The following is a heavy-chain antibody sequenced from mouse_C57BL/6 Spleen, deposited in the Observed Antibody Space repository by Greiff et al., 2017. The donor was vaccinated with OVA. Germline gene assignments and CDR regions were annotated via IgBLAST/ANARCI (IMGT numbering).Heavy chain of an antibody. CDR2: IDPSDSYT. Sequence: VQLQQPGAELVKPGASVKLSCKASGYTFTSYWMQWVKQRPGQGLEWIGAIDPSDSYTNYNQKFKGKATLTVDTSSRTAYMQLSSLTSEDSAVYYCARAGSLRGYFDVGGTGTTVTVSS. CDR1: GYTFTSYW. CDR3: ARAGSLRGYFDV. J-gene: IGHJ1*03. V-gene: IGHV1-50*01. D-gene: IGHD1-1*01.